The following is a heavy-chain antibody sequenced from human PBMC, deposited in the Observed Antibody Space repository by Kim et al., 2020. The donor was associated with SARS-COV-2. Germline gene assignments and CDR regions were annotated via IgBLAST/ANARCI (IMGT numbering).Heavy chain of an antibody. CDR3: ARDLSGSSSWYLGGGFDP. Sequence: SETLSLTCTVSGGSISIYSWNWIRQPPGKGLEWIAYIYYSGRTNYNPSLKSRVTISVDTSKNQFSLNLSSVTAADTAVYYCARDLSGSSSWYLGGGFDPWGQGTLVTVSS. J-gene: IGHJ5*02. CDR1: GGSISIYS. D-gene: IGHD6-13*01. V-gene: IGHV4-59*13. CDR2: IYYSGRT.